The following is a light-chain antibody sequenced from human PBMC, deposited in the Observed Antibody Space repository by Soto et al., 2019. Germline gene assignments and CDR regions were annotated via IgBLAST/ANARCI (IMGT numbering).Light chain of an antibody. Sequence: QTVVTQEPSLTVSPGGTVTLTCASSTGAVTSDYYPNWLQQKPGQAPRSLIHSTYARDFWTPARFSGSLLGGKAALTVSDVQPEDEADYYCLLYHGAAQVFGGGTKLTVL. J-gene: IGLJ3*02. CDR3: LLYHGAAQV. CDR1: TGAVTSDYY. CDR2: STY. V-gene: IGLV7-43*01.